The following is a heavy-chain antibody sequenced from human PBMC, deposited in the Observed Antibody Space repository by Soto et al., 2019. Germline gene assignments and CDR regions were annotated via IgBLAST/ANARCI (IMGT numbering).Heavy chain of an antibody. CDR2: IYSGGST. V-gene: IGHV3-53*01. CDR1: GFTVSSNY. Sequence: PGGSLRLSCAASGFTVSSNYMSWVRQAPGKGLEWVSVIYSGGSTYYADSVKGRFTISRDNSKNTLYLQMNSLRAEDTAVYYCARDRLGIVVVPAATQYYYYYYGMDVWGQGTTVTVSS. J-gene: IGHJ6*02. D-gene: IGHD2-2*01. CDR3: ARDRLGIVVVPAATQYYYYYYGMDV.